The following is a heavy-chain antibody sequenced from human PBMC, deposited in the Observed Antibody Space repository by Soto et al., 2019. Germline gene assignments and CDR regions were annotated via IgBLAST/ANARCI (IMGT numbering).Heavy chain of an antibody. CDR1: GYTFTSYG. V-gene: IGHV1-18*01. J-gene: IGHJ6*02. D-gene: IGHD3-10*01. Sequence: QVKLVQSGAEVKKPGASVKVSCKASGYTFTSYGISWVRQAPGQGLEWMGWISAYNGNTNYAQKLQGRVTMTTDTSTSTAYMELRSLRSDDTAVYYCARDGLSMVRGVMLDRYYYYGMDVWGQGTTVTVSS. CDR2: ISAYNGNT. CDR3: ARDGLSMVRGVMLDRYYYYGMDV.